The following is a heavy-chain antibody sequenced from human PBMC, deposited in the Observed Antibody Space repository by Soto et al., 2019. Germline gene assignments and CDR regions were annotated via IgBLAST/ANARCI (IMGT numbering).Heavy chain of an antibody. CDR1: GGSISSYY. CDR3: ARLPQLWLNWFDP. D-gene: IGHD5-18*01. J-gene: IGHJ5*02. V-gene: IGHV4-59*01. Sequence: SETLSLTCTVSGGSISSYYCSWIRQPPGKGLEWIGYIYYSGSTNYNPSLKSRVTISVDTSKNQFSLKLSSVTAADTAVYYCARLPQLWLNWFDPWGQGTLVTVSS. CDR2: IYYSGST.